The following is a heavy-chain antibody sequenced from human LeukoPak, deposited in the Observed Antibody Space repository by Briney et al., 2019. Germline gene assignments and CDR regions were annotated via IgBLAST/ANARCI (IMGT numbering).Heavy chain of an antibody. D-gene: IGHD6-13*01. J-gene: IGHJ4*02. Sequence: QTGGSLRLSCAASGFTFSSYGMHWVRQAPGKGLEWVAVIWYDGSNKYYADSVKGRFTISRDNSKNTLYLQMNSLRAEDTAVYYCARERWGAAAGTDYWGQGTLVTVSS. V-gene: IGHV3-33*01. CDR1: GFTFSSYG. CDR3: ARERWGAAAGTDY. CDR2: IWYDGSNK.